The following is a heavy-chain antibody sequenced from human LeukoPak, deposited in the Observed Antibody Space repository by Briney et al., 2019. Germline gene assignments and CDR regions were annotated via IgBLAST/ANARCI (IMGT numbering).Heavy chain of an antibody. D-gene: IGHD3-22*01. J-gene: IGHJ4*02. Sequence: GSLRLSCVASGFTVSSNYMSWVRQAPGKGLEWIGSIYHSGTTHYYPSLKNRVSMSIDTSRNQFSLQLNSVTAADTAVYYCARALYYYETSGYTFDSWGQGTLVTVSS. CDR3: ARALYYYETSGYTFDS. V-gene: IGHV4-38-2*01. CDR1: GFTVSSNY. CDR2: IYHSGTT.